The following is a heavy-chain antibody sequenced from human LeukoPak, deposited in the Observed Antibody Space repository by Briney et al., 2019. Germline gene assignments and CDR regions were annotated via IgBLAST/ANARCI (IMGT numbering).Heavy chain of an antibody. Sequence: PSETLSLTCTVSGGSISVYYWSWIRQSPGKGLEWIGYIYYSGSTNYNPSLKSRVTISVDTSKNQFSLKLSSVTAADTAVYYCARHSKYYYDSSGSYVGYFQHWGQGTLVTVSS. CDR3: ARHSKYYYDSSGSYVGYFQH. CDR1: GGSISVYY. CDR2: IYYSGST. J-gene: IGHJ1*01. V-gene: IGHV4-59*08. D-gene: IGHD3-22*01.